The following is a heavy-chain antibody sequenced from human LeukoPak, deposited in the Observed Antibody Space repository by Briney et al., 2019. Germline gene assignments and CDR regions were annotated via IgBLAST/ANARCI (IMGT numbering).Heavy chain of an antibody. CDR1: GYIFSSYY. CDR3: ARGRYSGYDYYYYYYMDV. CDR2: INPSGGST. Sequence: ASVKVSCKASGYIFSSYYIHWVRQAPGQGLEWMGIINPSGGSTSYAQNFQGRVTMTRDTSTSTVYMELSSLRSEDTAVYYCARGRYSGYDYYYYYYMDVWGKGTTVTISS. J-gene: IGHJ6*03. D-gene: IGHD5-12*01. V-gene: IGHV1-46*01.